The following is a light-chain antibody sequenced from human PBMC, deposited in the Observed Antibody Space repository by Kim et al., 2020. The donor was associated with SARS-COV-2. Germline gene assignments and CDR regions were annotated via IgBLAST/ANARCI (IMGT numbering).Light chain of an antibody. CDR2: DAS. Sequence: LSPGERPTLSCRASQSVSSYLAWYQQQPGQAPRLLIYDASNRATGIPARFSGSGSGTDFTLTISSLEPEDFAVYYCQQRSNWPLTFGGGTKVDIK. CDR1: QSVSSY. V-gene: IGKV3-11*01. CDR3: QQRSNWPLT. J-gene: IGKJ4*01.